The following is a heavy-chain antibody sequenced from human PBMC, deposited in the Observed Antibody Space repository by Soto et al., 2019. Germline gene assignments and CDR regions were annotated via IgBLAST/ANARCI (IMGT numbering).Heavy chain of an antibody. V-gene: IGHV3-33*03. CDR1: GFTFSSYG. J-gene: IGHJ4*02. Sequence: QVRVVESGGGVVQPGRSLRLSCAASGFTFSSYGMHWVRQAPGKGLEWVAVIWYDGGNKYYADSVKGRFTISRDNSKNMVYLQMNSLRAEDTALYYCARGGLAGAGTDYWGQGTLVTVS. CDR3: ARGGLAGAGTDY. CDR2: IWYDGGNK. D-gene: IGHD6-13*01.